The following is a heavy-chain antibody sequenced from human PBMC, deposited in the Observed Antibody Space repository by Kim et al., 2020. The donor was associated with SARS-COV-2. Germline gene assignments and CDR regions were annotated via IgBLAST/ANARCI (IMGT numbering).Heavy chain of an antibody. J-gene: IGHJ4*02. Sequence: NPALKSRVTLSLDTSKNQCAMKLSAVTAADTAVYYCARLTLVNYHAFDYWGQGTLVTVSS. D-gene: IGHD2-21*01. CDR3: ARLTLVNYHAFDY. V-gene: IGHV4-61*07.